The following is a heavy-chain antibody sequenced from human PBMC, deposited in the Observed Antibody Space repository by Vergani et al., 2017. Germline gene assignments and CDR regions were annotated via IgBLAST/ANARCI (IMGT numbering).Heavy chain of an antibody. J-gene: IGHJ5*02. V-gene: IGHV1-8*03. CDR3: ARGQYFDWVNWFDP. D-gene: IGHD3-9*01. CDR2: MNPNSGNT. Sequence: QVQLVQSGAEVKKPGASVKVSCKASGYTFTTYDINWVRQATGQGLEWMGWMNPNSGNTGYAQKFQGRVTITRNTSISTAYMELSSLRSEDTAVYYCARGQYFDWVNWFDPWGQGTLVTVSS. CDR1: GYTFTTYD.